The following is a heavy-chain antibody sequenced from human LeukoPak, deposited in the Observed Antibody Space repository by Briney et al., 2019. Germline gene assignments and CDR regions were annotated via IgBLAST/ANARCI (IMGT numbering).Heavy chain of an antibody. D-gene: IGHD3-16*01. CDR3: ARDGLTSNAFDI. CDR2: ISSSSSYI. J-gene: IGHJ3*02. Sequence: GGSLRLSCAASGFTLSIHWVNWVRQAPGKGLEWVSSISSSSSYIYYADSVKRRFTISRDTAKNSLYLQMNSLRAEDTAVYYCARDGLTSNAFDIWGQGTMVTVSS. V-gene: IGHV3-21*01. CDR1: GFTLSIHW.